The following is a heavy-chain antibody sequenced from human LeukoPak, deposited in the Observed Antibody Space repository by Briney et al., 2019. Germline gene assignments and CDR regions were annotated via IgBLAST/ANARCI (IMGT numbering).Heavy chain of an antibody. V-gene: IGHV3-30*03. CDR2: ISYDGSNK. CDR3: ARDARYFDWLLDY. Sequence: PGRSLRLSCAASRFTFSSYGMHWVRQAPGRGLEWVAVISYDGSNKYYADSVKGRFTISRDNSKNTLYLQMNSLRAEDTAVYYCARDARYFDWLLDYWGQGTLVTVSS. CDR1: RFTFSSYG. D-gene: IGHD3-9*01. J-gene: IGHJ4*02.